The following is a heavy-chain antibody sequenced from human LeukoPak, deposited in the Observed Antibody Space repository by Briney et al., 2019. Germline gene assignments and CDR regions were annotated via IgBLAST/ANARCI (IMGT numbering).Heavy chain of an antibody. V-gene: IGHV3-43*01. CDR3: AKDMGALNVAGFDY. D-gene: IGHD6-19*01. J-gene: IGHJ4*02. CDR1: GFNFDDYT. CDR2: ITWDGGGT. Sequence: GGSLRLSCAASGFNFDDYTMHWVRQAPRKGLEWVSLITWDGGGTYYADSMKGRFTISRDNSKNSLYLQMNSLTTEDTALYYCAKDMGALNVAGFDYWGQGTLVTVSS.